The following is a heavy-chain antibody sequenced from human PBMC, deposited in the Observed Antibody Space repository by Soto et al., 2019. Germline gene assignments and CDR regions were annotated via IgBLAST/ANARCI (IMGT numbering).Heavy chain of an antibody. Sequence: EVQLVESGGGLVQPGMSLSLSCAASGLTYDDHGMHWVRQAPGKGLEWVSGISWNGGIIGYVDSVKGRFTISRDNAKKSLYLQMNSLRVEDTASYYCAKDMSSGWPKYFDYWGQGTLVTVSS. J-gene: IGHJ4*02. D-gene: IGHD6-19*01. CDR3: AKDMSSGWPKYFDY. CDR2: ISWNGGII. CDR1: GLTYDDHG. V-gene: IGHV3-9*01.